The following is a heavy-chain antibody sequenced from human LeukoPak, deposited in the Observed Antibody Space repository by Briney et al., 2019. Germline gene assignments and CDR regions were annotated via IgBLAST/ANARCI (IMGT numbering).Heavy chain of an antibody. D-gene: IGHD3-16*01. CDR2: ISYDGSSK. V-gene: IGHV3-30*04. CDR1: GFTFSNYP. Sequence: GRSLRLSCGASGFTFSNYPLYWVRQAPGKGLEWVALISYDGSSKYYAESVKGRFTISRDNSKSTLHLQMNSLRGEDTAQYYCARSVMAFVTEGWFDPWGQGTLVTVSS. J-gene: IGHJ5*02. CDR3: ARSVMAFVTEGWFDP.